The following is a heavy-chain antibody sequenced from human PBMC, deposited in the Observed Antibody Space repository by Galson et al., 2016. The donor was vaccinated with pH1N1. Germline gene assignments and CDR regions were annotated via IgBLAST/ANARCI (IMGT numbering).Heavy chain of an antibody. D-gene: IGHD3-3*02. V-gene: IGHV5-10-1*01. J-gene: IGHJ6*02. CDR1: GYSFTDYW. CDR2: IDPRDSYT. Sequence: QSGAEVKKPGESLRISCKGSGYSFTDYWISWVRQMPGKGLEWMGRIDPRDSYTNYSPSFQGHVTTSADKSINTAYLQWSSLKASDTAMYYCARHFYYYYYGMDVWGQGTTVTVSS. CDR3: ARHFYYYYYGMDV.